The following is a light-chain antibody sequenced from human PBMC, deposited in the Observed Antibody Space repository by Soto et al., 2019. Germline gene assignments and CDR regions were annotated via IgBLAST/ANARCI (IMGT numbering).Light chain of an antibody. J-gene: IGKJ4*01. CDR1: QSVDIY. V-gene: IGKV3-11*01. Sequence: EVVVTQSPVTLALSPGEIATLSCRTSQSVDIYVAWYQQKPGQAPRLLIYDASNRAPCIPARFSGSGTGTDFTLTISSLEPEDFAVYYCQQRKYWPPLTFGGGTKVEIK. CDR2: DAS. CDR3: QQRKYWPPLT.